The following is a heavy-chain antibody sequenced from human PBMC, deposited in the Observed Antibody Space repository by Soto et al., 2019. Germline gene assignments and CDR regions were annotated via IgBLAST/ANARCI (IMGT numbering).Heavy chain of an antibody. Sequence: PSETLSLTCTVSGGSISSGGYYWSWIRQHPGKGLEWIGYIYYSGSTYYNPSLKSRVTISVDTSKNQFSLKLSSVTAADTAVYYCARDPSLYYYGMDVWGQGTTVTVSS. D-gene: IGHD2-2*01. CDR2: IYYSGST. V-gene: IGHV4-31*02. J-gene: IGHJ6*02. CDR1: GGSISSGGYY. CDR3: ARDPSLYYYGMDV.